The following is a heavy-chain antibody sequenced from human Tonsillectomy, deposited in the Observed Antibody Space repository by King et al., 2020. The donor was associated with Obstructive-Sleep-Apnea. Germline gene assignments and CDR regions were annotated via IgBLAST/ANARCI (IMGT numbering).Heavy chain of an antibody. Sequence: QLVQSGAEVKKPGSSVKVSCKASGGTLSKSAIGWVRQAPGQGLEWMGGVFTVFGTTSYAQKFQGRVTITADESTSTAYMELSSLKSDDTAIYYCAKGDTSGWSTPYYLDSWGQGTLVTVSS. J-gene: IGHJ4*02. CDR1: GGTLSKSA. D-gene: IGHD6-19*01. V-gene: IGHV1-69*01. CDR3: AKGDTSGWSTPYYLDS. CDR2: VFTVFGTT.